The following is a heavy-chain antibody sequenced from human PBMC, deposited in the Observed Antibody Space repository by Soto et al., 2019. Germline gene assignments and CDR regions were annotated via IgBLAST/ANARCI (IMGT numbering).Heavy chain of an antibody. J-gene: IGHJ3*02. Sequence: QVQLQQWGAGLLKPSETLSLTCAVYGGSFSGYYWSWIRQPPGKGLEWIGEINHSGSTNYNPSLKSRVTISVDTSKNQFSLKLSSVTAADTAVYYXARVCWGIAAPTDAFDIWGQGTMVTVSS. D-gene: IGHD6-13*01. CDR2: INHSGST. V-gene: IGHV4-34*01. CDR3: ARVCWGIAAPTDAFDI. CDR1: GGSFSGYY.